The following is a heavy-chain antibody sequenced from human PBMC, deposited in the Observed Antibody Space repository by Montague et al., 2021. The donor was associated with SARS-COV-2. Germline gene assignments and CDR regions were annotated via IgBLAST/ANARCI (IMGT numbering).Heavy chain of an antibody. Sequence: SLRLSCAASGFTVSSNYMSWVRQAPGKGLEWVSVIYSGGSTYYADSVKGRFTISRHNSKNTLYPQMNSLRAEGTAVYYCARRTTSSSWYNWFDPWGQGTLVTVSS. CDR2: IYSGGST. D-gene: IGHD6-13*01. CDR1: GFTVSSNY. CDR3: ARRTTSSSWYNWFDP. V-gene: IGHV3-53*04. J-gene: IGHJ5*02.